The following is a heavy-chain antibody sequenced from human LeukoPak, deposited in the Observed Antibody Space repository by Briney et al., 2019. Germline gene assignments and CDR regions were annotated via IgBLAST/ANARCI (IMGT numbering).Heavy chain of an antibody. CDR3: ARHMVAEKGFFDY. CDR2: IYYSGST. Sequence: SETLSLTCTVSGGSISSSSYYWGWIRQPPGKGLEWIGSIYYSGSTYYNPSLKSRVTISVDTSKNQFSLKLSSVTAADTAVYYCARHMVAEKGFFDYWGQGTLVTVSS. V-gene: IGHV4-39*01. D-gene: IGHD5-12*01. CDR1: GGSISSSSYY. J-gene: IGHJ4*02.